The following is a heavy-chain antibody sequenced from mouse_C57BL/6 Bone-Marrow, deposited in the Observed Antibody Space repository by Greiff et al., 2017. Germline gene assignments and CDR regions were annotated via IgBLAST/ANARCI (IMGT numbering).Heavy chain of an antibody. CDR3: ARALLRVGDY. Sequence: EVMLVESGGGLVKPGGSLKLSCAASGFTFSSYAMPWVRQTPEKRLEWVATISDGGSYTYYPDNVKGRFTISRDNAKNHLYLQMSHLRSEDTAMYYYARALLRVGDYWGQGTTLPVSS. J-gene: IGHJ2*01. D-gene: IGHD1-1*01. CDR2: ISDGGSYT. V-gene: IGHV5-4*03. CDR1: GFTFSSYA.